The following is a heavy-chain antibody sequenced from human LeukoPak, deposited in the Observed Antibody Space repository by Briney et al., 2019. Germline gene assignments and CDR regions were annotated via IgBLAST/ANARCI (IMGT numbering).Heavy chain of an antibody. Sequence: ASVKVSCKVSGYTLTELSMHWVRQAPGKGLEWMGGFDPEDGETIYAQKFQGRVTMTEDTSTDTAYMELSSLRSEDTAVYYCATGTMTGLLWFGELLSGGLDYWGQGTLVTVSS. CDR1: GYTLTELS. J-gene: IGHJ4*02. V-gene: IGHV1-24*01. D-gene: IGHD3-10*01. CDR2: FDPEDGET. CDR3: ATGTMTGLLWFGELLSGGLDY.